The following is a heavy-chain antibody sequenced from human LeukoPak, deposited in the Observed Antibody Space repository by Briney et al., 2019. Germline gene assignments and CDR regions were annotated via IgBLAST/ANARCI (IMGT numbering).Heavy chain of an antibody. D-gene: IGHD1-1*01. CDR3: ARDPRTVRI. Sequence: GGSLRLSCAASGFTFSSYSMNWVRQAPGKGLEWVSYITSHTSTIYYADSVKGRFTISRDNAKNSLYLRMNSLRAEDTAVYYCARDPRTVRIWGQGTLVTVSS. V-gene: IGHV3-48*01. J-gene: IGHJ4*02. CDR1: GFTFSSYS. CDR2: ITSHTSTI.